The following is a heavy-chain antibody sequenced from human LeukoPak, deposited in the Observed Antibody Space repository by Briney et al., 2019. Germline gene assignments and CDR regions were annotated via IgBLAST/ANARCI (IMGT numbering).Heavy chain of an antibody. CDR3: ARGRAVTAFDY. V-gene: IGHV3-74*01. D-gene: IGHD4-17*01. CDR2: IPASDGSST. CDR1: GFSFSSNV. J-gene: IGHJ4*02. Sequence: PGGSLRLSCAASGFSFSSNVMIWVRQAPGKGLEWVSSIPASDGSSTSYADSVKGRFTISRDNAKNTLYLQMNSLRAEDTAVYYCARGRAVTAFDYWGQGTLVTVSS.